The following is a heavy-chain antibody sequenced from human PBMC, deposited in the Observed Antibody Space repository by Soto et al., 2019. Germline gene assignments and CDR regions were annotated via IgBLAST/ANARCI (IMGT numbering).Heavy chain of an antibody. CDR2: MNPNSGNT. CDR3: ARXLVGGVYYYYYYMDV. V-gene: IGHV1-8*01. J-gene: IGHJ6*03. D-gene: IGHD3-9*01. Sequence: ASVKVSCKASGYTFTSYDINWVRQATGQGLEWMGWMNPNSGNTGYAQKFQGRVTMTRNTSISTAYMELSSLRSEDTAVYYCARXLVGGVYYYYYYMDVWGKGTTVTVSS. CDR1: GYTFTSYD.